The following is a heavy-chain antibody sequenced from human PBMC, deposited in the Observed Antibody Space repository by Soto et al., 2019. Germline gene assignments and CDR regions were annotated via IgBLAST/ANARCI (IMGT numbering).Heavy chain of an antibody. CDR3: RTVFEY. V-gene: IGHV3-74*01. D-gene: IGHD1-1*01. Sequence: EVQLVQSGGGSVQPGGSLRLSCAASGFTFTNYWMHWVRQVPGKGLVWVSRIDGVGTGTSYSDSVRGRFTSSRDNAENMLYLQMNSRRAEDTAVYYCRTVFEYWGQGTLVTVSS. CDR1: GFTFTNYW. CDR2: IDGVGTGT. J-gene: IGHJ4*02.